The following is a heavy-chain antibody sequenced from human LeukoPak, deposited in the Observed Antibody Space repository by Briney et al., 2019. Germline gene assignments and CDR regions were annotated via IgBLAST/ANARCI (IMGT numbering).Heavy chain of an antibody. CDR3: ARARDYYDSSGYYPDDAFDI. D-gene: IGHD3-22*01. Sequence: SVKVSCKASGGTFSSYAISWVRQAPGQGLEWMGRIIPIFGIANYAQKFQGKVTITADKSTSTAYMELSSLRSEDTAVYYCARARDYYDSSGYYPDDAFDIWGQGTMVTVSS. CDR1: GGTFSSYA. J-gene: IGHJ3*02. CDR2: IIPIFGIA. V-gene: IGHV1-69*04.